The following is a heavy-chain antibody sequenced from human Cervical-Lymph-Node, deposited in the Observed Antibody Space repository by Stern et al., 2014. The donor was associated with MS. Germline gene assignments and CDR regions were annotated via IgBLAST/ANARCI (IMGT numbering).Heavy chain of an antibody. D-gene: IGHD3-10*01. V-gene: IGHV1-69*06. CDR1: RDTFSHYA. J-gene: IGHJ5*02. CDR3: ARDQGDYGSGSDYSWFDP. Sequence: QVQLVQSGDEVKQPGSSVKVSCKASRDTFSHYALSWVRQAPEEGLEWMGGIIPGLGSTSYAQKFQGRITISADNSTNTVYMELSSLRSEDTAVYFCARDQGDYGSGSDYSWFDPWGQGTLVTVSS. CDR2: IIPGLGST.